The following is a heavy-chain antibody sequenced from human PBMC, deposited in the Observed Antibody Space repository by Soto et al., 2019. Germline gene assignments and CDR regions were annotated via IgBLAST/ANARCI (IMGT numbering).Heavy chain of an antibody. V-gene: IGHV3-23*04. CDR3: AKGYGWDYLDH. J-gene: IGHJ4*02. D-gene: IGHD4-17*01. CDR1: GFTFSRYE. CDR2: IGADGHTT. Sequence: EAQLVESGGGLVQPGGSLRLSCAASGFTFSRYEMNWVRQAPGKGLEWVSLIGADGHTTYSAESAKGRFTISRDNSKNTLYLQMDKLRVEDTALYYCAKGYGWDYLDHWGQGALVTVSP.